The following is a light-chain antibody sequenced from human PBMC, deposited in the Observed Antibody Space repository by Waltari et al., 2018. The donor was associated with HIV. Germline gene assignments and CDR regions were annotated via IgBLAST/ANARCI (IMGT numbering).Light chain of an antibody. CDR1: SSNIGSNH. V-gene: IGLV1-47*01. CDR3: ATWDFSLCCSL. Sequence: QSVLTQPPSASGTPGQRVTLSCSGSSSNIGSNHLSWYQHLPGTAPKLLIYRNNLRPSGVPGRFSGSKSGTSASLAISVLRSEDVADYYCATWDFSLCCSLFGGWTKLTFL. J-gene: IGLJ2*01. CDR2: RNN.